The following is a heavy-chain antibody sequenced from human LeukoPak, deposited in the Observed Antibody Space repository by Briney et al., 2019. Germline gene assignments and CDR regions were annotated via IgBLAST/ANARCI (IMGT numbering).Heavy chain of an antibody. V-gene: IGHV4-39*01. CDR1: GGSITDTHYY. CDR3: ARRGSSFYLFDY. CDR2: VYYSGST. D-gene: IGHD6-13*01. Sequence: PSETLSLTCTVSGGSITDTHYYWGWIRQPPGKGLEWIGNVYYSGSTYCNPSLKSRVAISVDTSKNQFSLKLSSVTAADTAVYYCARRGSSFYLFDYWGQGTLVTVSS. J-gene: IGHJ4*02.